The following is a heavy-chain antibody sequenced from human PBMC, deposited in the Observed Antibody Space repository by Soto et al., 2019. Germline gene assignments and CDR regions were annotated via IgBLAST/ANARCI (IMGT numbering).Heavy chain of an antibody. Sequence: QVQLVQSGAEVKKPGASVKVSCETSGYTFTTYYMHWVRRAHGQGLEWMGMINPSGGSTSYAQKFQGRVTMTRDTSTRTIYMELSSLRFDDTAIYYCARRAYNYANMDVWGQGTTVTVSS. CDR2: INPSGGST. V-gene: IGHV1-46*01. D-gene: IGHD5-18*01. CDR3: ARRAYNYANMDV. J-gene: IGHJ6*02. CDR1: GYTFTTYY.